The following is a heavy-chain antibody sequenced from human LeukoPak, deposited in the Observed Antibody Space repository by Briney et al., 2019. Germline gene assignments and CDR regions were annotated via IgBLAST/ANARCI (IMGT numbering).Heavy chain of an antibody. CDR3: ARENNEPHGSFQY. Sequence: NPSETLSLTCTVSGYSISSGYYWAWIRQPPGKGLEWIGSIHPTFNTAYNPSLSSRVTISTDTSNNQFSLKLSSVTAADTAVYYCARENNEPHGSFQYWGQGSLVTVSS. CDR2: IHPTFNT. CDR1: GYSISSGYY. J-gene: IGHJ4*02. V-gene: IGHV4-38-2*02. D-gene: IGHD1/OR15-1a*01.